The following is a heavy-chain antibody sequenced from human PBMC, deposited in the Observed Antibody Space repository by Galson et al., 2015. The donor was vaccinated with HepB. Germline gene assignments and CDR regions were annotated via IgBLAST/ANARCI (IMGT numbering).Heavy chain of an antibody. V-gene: IGHV3-30*18. CDR1: GFTFSSYG. CDR3: AKDLFEYSSSEMDV. CDR2: ISYDGSNK. J-gene: IGHJ6*04. D-gene: IGHD6-6*01. Sequence: SLRLSCAASGFTFSSYGMHWDRQAPGRGLEWVAVISYDGSNKYYADSVKGRFTISRDNSKNTLYLQMNSLRAEDTAVYYCAKDLFEYSSSEMDVWGKGTTVTVSS.